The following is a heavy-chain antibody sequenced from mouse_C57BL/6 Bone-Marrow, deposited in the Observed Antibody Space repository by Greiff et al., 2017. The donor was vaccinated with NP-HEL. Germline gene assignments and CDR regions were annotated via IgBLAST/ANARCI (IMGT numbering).Heavy chain of an antibody. CDR3: ARIPGY. V-gene: IGHV14-3*01. Sequence: EVKLQESVAELVRPGASVKLSCKASGYTITNYYMYWVKQRPEQGLEWIGMIDPANGSTKYAPKFQGQATITADTSSNTAYLQLSSLTSEDTAIYYCARIPGYWGQGTTLTVSS. CDR1: GYTITNYY. J-gene: IGHJ2*01. CDR2: IDPANGST.